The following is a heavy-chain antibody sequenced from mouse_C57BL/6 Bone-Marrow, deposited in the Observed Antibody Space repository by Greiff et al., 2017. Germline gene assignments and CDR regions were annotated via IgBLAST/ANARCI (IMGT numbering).Heavy chain of an antibody. J-gene: IGHJ2*01. D-gene: IGHD1-1*01. Sequence: EVKLMASGAALVKPGASVTLSCTASGFNIKDYYIHWVKQRTEQGLEWIGRIDPEDGETKYAPKFQDKATITADPSSNTAYLQLRSLTSEDTAVYYCTRSLMYYGTNYWGQGTTLTVSS. V-gene: IGHV14-2*01. CDR2: IDPEDGET. CDR3: TRSLMYYGTNY. CDR1: GFNIKDYY.